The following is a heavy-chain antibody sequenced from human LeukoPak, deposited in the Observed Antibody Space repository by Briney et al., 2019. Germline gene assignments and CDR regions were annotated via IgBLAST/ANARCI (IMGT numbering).Heavy chain of an antibody. V-gene: IGHV3-23*01. CDR1: GFTFSSYA. Sequence: GGSLRLSCAASGFTFSSYAMGWVRQAPGKGLEWVSAISGSGGSTYYADSVKGRFTISRDNSKNTLYLQVTSLRADDTAVYCCAKRCGGDWDAFDIWGQGTMVTVSS. D-gene: IGHD2-21*01. J-gene: IGHJ3*02. CDR3: AKRCGGDWDAFDI. CDR2: ISGSGGST.